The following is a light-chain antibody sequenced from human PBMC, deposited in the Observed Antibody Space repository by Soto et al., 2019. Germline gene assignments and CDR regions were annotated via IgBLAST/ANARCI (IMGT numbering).Light chain of an antibody. CDR1: QSVNSN. Sequence: IVITEFSATLSFSSGERANLSLRGRQSVNSNLARYQQKPGQAPRLLIYGASTRATGIPARFSGSGSGTEFTLTISSLQSEDFAVYYCQQYNNWPALTFGGGTKVEIK. CDR2: GAS. V-gene: IGKV3-15*01. CDR3: QQYNNWPALT. J-gene: IGKJ4*01.